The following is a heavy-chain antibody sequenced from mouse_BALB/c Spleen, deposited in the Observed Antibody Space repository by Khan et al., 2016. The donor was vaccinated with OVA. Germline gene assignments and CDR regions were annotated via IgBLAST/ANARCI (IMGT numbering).Heavy chain of an antibody. Sequence: EVQLQESGPGLVKPSQSLSLTCTVTGYSITSDYAWNWIRQFPGNKLEWMGYIKYSGSTSYNPSLKSRISITRNTSQNQFFLPLSSVPTEDTATYYWARSGTISTVVATDFDSWGQGTTLTVSS. CDR1: GYSITSDYA. CDR3: ARSGTISTVVATDFDS. J-gene: IGHJ2*01. CDR2: IKYSGST. D-gene: IGHD1-1*01. V-gene: IGHV3-2*02.